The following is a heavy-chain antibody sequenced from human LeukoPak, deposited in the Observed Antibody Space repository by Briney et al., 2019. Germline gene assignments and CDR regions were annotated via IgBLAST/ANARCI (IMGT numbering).Heavy chain of an antibody. Sequence: SETLSLTCTVSGGSISSYYWSWIRQPPGKGLEWIGYIYYSGSTNYNPSLKSRVTISVDTSKNQFSLKLSSVTAADTAVYYCARARGSYYGSGNKYYFDYWAREPWSPSPQ. V-gene: IGHV4-59*01. D-gene: IGHD3-10*01. J-gene: IGHJ4*02. CDR3: ARARGSYYGSGNKYYFDY. CDR2: IYYSGST. CDR1: GGSISSYY.